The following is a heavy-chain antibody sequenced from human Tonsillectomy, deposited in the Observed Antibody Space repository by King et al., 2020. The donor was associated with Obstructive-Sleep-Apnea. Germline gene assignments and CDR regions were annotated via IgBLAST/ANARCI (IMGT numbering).Heavy chain of an antibody. V-gene: IGHV4-39*07. Sequence: QLQESGPGLVKPSETLSLTCTVSGGSISSTTYYWGWIRQPPGKGLEWIGGIYYSGSTYYNPSLNSRVTISVDTSKNQFSLELTSVTAADTAVYYCARDVVARSIAAAGSNYWGQGTLVAVSS. CDR2: IYYSGST. J-gene: IGHJ4*02. CDR3: ARDVVARSIAAAGSNY. D-gene: IGHD6-13*01. CDR1: GGSISSTTYY.